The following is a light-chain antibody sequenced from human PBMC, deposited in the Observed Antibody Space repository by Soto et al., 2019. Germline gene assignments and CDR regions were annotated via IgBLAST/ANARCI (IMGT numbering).Light chain of an antibody. CDR2: DAS. CDR1: QSVSTF. V-gene: IGKV3-11*01. CDR3: QQRSKWPRYT. J-gene: IGKJ2*01. Sequence: EIVLTQSPATLSLSPGERATLSCRASQSVSTFLAWYQQKPGQAPRILIYDASNRATGIPPRFSGSGSGTDFTLTISSLEPEDFALYYCQQRSKWPRYTFGQGTKLEIK.